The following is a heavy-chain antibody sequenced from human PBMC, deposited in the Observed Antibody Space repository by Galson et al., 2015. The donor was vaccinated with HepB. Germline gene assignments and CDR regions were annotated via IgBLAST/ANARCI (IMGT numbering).Heavy chain of an antibody. CDR2: IYYSGST. V-gene: IGHV4-39*01. D-gene: IGHD1-26*01. Sequence: SETLSLTCTVSGGSISSSSYYWGWIRQPPGKGLEWIGSIYYSGSTYYNPSLKSRVTISVDTSKNQFSLKLSSVTAADTAVYYCVIVGAPSDYYYYGMDVWGQGTTVTVSS. CDR1: GGSISSSSYY. J-gene: IGHJ6*02. CDR3: VIVGAPSDYYYYGMDV.